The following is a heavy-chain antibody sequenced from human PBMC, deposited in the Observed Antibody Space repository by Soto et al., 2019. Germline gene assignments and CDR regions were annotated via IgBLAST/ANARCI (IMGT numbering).Heavy chain of an antibody. CDR2: IYFTGTT. V-gene: IGHV4-31*03. CDR1: GHSLSSGGYY. D-gene: IGHD6-19*01. Sequence: TLSLTCTVSGHSLSSGGYYWRWIRQHPGKGLEWVGYIYFTGTTLYNPSLKSRLAISVDTSKNQFSLKLTSVTAADTAVYYCARDWGSSGWPNWGQGVLVTVSS. J-gene: IGHJ4*02. CDR3: ARDWGSSGWPN.